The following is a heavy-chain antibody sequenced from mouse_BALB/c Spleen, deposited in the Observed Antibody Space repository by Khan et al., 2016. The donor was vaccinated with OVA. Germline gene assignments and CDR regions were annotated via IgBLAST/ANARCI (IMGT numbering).Heavy chain of an antibody. CDR3: TRLAYYYNSEGFAY. D-gene: IGHD1-1*02. V-gene: IGHV5-6*01. CDR1: GFTFSTYG. J-gene: IGHJ3*01. Sequence: EVKVVESGGDLVKPGGSLKLSCVVSGFTFSTYGMSWVRQTPDRRLEWVTTISSGGSYTYYVDSVKGRFTISRDNAKNTLYLQMSSLKSEDTAIYYCTRLAYYYNSEGFAYWGQGTLVTVSA. CDR2: ISSGGSYT.